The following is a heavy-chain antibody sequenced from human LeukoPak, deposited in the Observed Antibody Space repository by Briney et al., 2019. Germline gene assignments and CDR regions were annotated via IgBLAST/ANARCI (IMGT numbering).Heavy chain of an antibody. D-gene: IGHD5-18*01. J-gene: IGHJ4*02. CDR3: ARLGKIQLWPADPYSDC. V-gene: IGHV4-39*01. CDR1: GGSISSSGYY. CDR2: IYYNGST. Sequence: SETLTLTCTVSGGSISSSGYYWGWIRQPPGKGLEWIGSIYYNGSTYYNPSLKSRVTISVDTSKNQFSLKLSSVTAADTAVYYCARLGKIQLWPADPYSDCCGEGTLVTVSS.